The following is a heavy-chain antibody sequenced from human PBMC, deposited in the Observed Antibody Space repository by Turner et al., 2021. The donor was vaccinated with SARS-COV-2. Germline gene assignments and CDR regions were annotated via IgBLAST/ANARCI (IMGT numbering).Heavy chain of an antibody. J-gene: IGHJ4*02. Sequence: QVQLVESGGCLVQPGSSLRLSCAASGFTFSSYGMHWVRQAPGKGLEWVAVISYDGNNKYYADSVKGRFTISRDNSKNTLYLQMNSLRAEDTAVYYCAKQLGLYSNPMYYFDYWGQGTLVTVSS. CDR2: ISYDGNNK. V-gene: IGHV3-30*18. CDR1: GFTFSSYG. D-gene: IGHD4-4*01. CDR3: AKQLGLYSNPMYYFDY.